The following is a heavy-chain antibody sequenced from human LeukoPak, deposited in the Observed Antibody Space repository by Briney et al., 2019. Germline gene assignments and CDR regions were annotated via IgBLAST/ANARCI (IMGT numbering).Heavy chain of an antibody. CDR2: ISSSGTTI. Sequence: PGGSLRLSCAASGFTFSDYYMTWIRQAPGKGLEWVSYISSSGTTIYYADSVKGRFTISRDNSKNTLYLQMNSLRAEDTAVYYCAKNGDFWTIYYYYYMDVWGKGTTVTVSS. V-gene: IGHV3-11*01. J-gene: IGHJ6*03. D-gene: IGHD3/OR15-3a*01. CDR1: GFTFSDYY. CDR3: AKNGDFWTIYYYYYMDV.